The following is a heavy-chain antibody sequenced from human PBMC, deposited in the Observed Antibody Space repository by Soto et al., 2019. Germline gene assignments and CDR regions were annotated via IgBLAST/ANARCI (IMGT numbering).Heavy chain of an antibody. J-gene: IGHJ6*02. CDR2: ISGSGGST. D-gene: IGHD3-9*01. Sequence: GGSLRLSCAASGFTFSSYAMSWVRQAPGKGLEWVSAISGSGGSTYYADSVKGRFTISRDNSKNTLYLQMNSLGAEDTAVYYCAKSAELFYDILTGFRYYGMDVWGQGTTVTVSS. CDR1: GFTFSSYA. CDR3: AKSAELFYDILTGFRYYGMDV. V-gene: IGHV3-23*01.